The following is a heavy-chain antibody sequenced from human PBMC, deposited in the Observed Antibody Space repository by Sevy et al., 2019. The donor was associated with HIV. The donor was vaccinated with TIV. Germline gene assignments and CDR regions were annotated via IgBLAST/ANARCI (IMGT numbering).Heavy chain of an antibody. Sequence: GGSLRLSCAASGFTFSSYAMSWVRQAPGKGLEWVSTIRGSGGSTYYADSVKGRFTISRDNSKNTLYFQMNSLRAEDTAVYYCDGDYDSSPLASYYYYGMDVWGQGTTVTVSS. CDR1: GFTFSSYA. CDR2: IRGSGGST. V-gene: IGHV3-23*01. J-gene: IGHJ6*02. D-gene: IGHD3-22*01. CDR3: DGDYDSSPLASYYYYGMDV.